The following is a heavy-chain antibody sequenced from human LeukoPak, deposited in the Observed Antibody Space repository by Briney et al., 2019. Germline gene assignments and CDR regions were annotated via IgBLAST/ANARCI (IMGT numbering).Heavy chain of an antibody. Sequence: SETLSLTCAVYGGSFSGYYWSWIRQPPGKGLEWIGEINHSGSTNYNPSLKSRVTISVDTSKNQFSLKLSSVTAADTAVYYCARGRTYYDFWSGYYMGVGWFDPWGQGTLVTVSS. CDR1: GGSFSGYY. V-gene: IGHV4-34*01. CDR3: ARGRTYYDFWSGYYMGVGWFDP. D-gene: IGHD3-3*01. J-gene: IGHJ5*02. CDR2: INHSGST.